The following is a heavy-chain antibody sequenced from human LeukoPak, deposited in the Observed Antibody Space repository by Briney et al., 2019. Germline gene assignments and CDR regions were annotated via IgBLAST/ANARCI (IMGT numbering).Heavy chain of an antibody. Sequence: PSETLPLTCTVSGGSISSYYWSWIRQPAGKGLEWIGRIYTSGSTNYNPSLKSRVTMSVDTSKNQFSLKLSSVTAADTAVYYCATADRLRYFDWLPHDAFDIWGQGTMVTVSS. J-gene: IGHJ3*02. CDR1: GGSISSYY. V-gene: IGHV4-4*07. CDR2: IYTSGST. D-gene: IGHD3-9*01. CDR3: ATADRLRYFDWLPHDAFDI.